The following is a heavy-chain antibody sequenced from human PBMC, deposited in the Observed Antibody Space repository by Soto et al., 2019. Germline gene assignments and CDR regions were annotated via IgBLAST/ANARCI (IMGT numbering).Heavy chain of an antibody. Sequence: PSETLSLTCTVSGGSISSYCWSWIRQPPGKGLEWIGYIYYSGSTNYNPSLKRRVTISVDTSKNQFSLKLSSVTAADTAVYYCARVDGEVAAATYYFDYWGQGTLVTVSS. CDR1: GGSISSYC. V-gene: IGHV4-59*01. J-gene: IGHJ4*02. D-gene: IGHD6-13*01. CDR3: ARVDGEVAAATYYFDY. CDR2: IYYSGST.